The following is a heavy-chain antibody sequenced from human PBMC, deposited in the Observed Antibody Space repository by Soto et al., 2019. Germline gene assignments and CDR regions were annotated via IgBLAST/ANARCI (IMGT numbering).Heavy chain of an antibody. CDR2: IYWNDDK. D-gene: IGHD3-22*01. V-gene: IGHV2-5*01. CDR3: ATITMIGVVKDFVANFQH. CDR1: GFSLSTSGVG. Sequence: SGPTLVKPTQTLTLTCTFSGFSLSTSGVGVGWIRQPPGKALEWLALIYWNDDKRYSPSLKSRLTITKDTSKNQVVLTMTNMDPVDTATYYCATITMIGVVKDFVANFQHWGQGTLVTVSS. J-gene: IGHJ1*01.